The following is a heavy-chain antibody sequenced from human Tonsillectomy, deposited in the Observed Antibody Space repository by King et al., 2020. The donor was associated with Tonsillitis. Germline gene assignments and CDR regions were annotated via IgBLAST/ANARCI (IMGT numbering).Heavy chain of an antibody. J-gene: IGHJ4*02. Sequence: VQLQQSGPGLVKPSQTLSLTCAISGDSVSRKSAAWNWIRQSPSRGLEWLGRTFYRSKWYNDYAESVKSRISINPDTSKNQFSLQLNSVTPEDTAVYYCARGSYSSGWYVGGFDYWGQGTLVTVSS. D-gene: IGHD6-19*01. CDR2: TFYRSKWYN. V-gene: IGHV6-1*01. CDR1: GDSVSRKSAA. CDR3: ARGSYSSGWYVGGFDY.